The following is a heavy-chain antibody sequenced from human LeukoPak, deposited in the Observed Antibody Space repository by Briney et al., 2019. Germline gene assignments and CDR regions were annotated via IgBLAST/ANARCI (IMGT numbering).Heavy chain of an antibody. V-gene: IGHV1-69*13. CDR1: GGTFRSYA. J-gene: IGHJ4*02. CDR3: ARDQGYRYGYGDFDY. Sequence: SVKVSCKASGGTFRSYAISWVRQAPGQGLEWMGGIIPIFGTANYAQKFQGRVTITADESASTAYMELSSLRSEDTAVYYCARDQGYRYGYGDFDYWGREPWSPSPQ. D-gene: IGHD5-18*01. CDR2: IIPIFGTA.